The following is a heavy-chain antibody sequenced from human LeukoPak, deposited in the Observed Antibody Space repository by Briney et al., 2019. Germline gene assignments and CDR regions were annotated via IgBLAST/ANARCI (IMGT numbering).Heavy chain of an antibody. J-gene: IGHJ4*02. CDR2: IHTSGNS. CDR3: AREGSATARPFVSNDY. D-gene: IGHD6-6*01. CDR1: GGSISTYY. Sequence: PSETLSLTCTVSGGSISTYYWSWIRQPAGKGLEWIGRIHTSGNSDYNPSLKSRVTMSVETSKNQFSLKVRSVTAADTAVYYCAREGSATARPFVSNDYWGQGTLVTVSS. V-gene: IGHV4-4*07.